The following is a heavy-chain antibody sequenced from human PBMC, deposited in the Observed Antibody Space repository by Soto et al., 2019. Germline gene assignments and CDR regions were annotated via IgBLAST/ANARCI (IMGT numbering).Heavy chain of an antibody. CDR2: ISSNGVGT. CDR1: GVTLSGYA. V-gene: IGHV3-64*01. CDR3: ARRARPDFYYMDV. Sequence: PGGSLRHSCAASGVTLSGYAMDWVRQAPGKGLEYVSGISSNGVGTYYANSVQGRFTISRDNSKNTVYLQMGSLRPEDMVVYYCARRARPDFYYMDVWGKGTTVTVSS. J-gene: IGHJ6*03. D-gene: IGHD6-6*01.